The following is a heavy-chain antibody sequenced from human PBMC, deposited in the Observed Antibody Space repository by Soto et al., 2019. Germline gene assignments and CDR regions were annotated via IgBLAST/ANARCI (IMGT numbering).Heavy chain of an antibody. J-gene: IGHJ5*01. CDR3: ARRTNTAGGWFDS. Sequence: SETLSLTCTVSGGSISSSSYHWGWIRQPPGKGLEWIGSIDYSGTTFYNASLNSRVTISADTSKNQFSLKLSSVTAAGTALYYCARRTNTAGGWFDSWGQGALVTVSS. CDR1: GGSISSSSYH. D-gene: IGHD6-13*01. V-gene: IGHV4-39*01. CDR2: IDYSGTT.